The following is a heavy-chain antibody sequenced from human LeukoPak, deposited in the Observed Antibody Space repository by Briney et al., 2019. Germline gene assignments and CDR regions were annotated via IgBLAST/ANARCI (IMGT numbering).Heavy chain of an antibody. J-gene: IGHJ4*02. CDR1: GYTFTSYG. CDR2: ISAYNGNT. CDR3: ARENYDYVWGSYRINHLRDY. Sequence: GASVKVSCKASGYTFTSYGISWVRQAPGQGLEWMGWISAYNGNTNYAQKLQGRVTMTTDTSTSTAYMELRSLRSDDTAVYYCARENYDYVWGSYRINHLRDYWGQGTLVSVSS. D-gene: IGHD3-16*02. V-gene: IGHV1-18*01.